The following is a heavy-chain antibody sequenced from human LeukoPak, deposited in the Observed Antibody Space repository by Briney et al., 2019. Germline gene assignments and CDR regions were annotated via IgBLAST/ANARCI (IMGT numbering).Heavy chain of an antibody. V-gene: IGHV3-48*01. CDR2: ISTDSSII. D-gene: IGHD3/OR15-3a*01. CDR3: ARDKDWAFDY. J-gene: IGHJ4*02. Sequence: GGSLRLSCAASGFTFSHYSVNWVRQAPGKGLEWVSYISTDSSIIYYTDSVRGRFTISRDNAKNSLYLQMNSLRAEDTAVYYCARDKDWAFDYWGQGTLVTVSS. CDR1: GFTFSHYS.